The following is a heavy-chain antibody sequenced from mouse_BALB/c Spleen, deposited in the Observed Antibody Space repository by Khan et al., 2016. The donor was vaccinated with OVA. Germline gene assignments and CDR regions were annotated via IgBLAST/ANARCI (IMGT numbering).Heavy chain of an antibody. CDR1: GYTFTSYT. D-gene: IGHD2-14*01. J-gene: IGHJ3*01. CDR2: INPSNDYT. V-gene: IGHV1-4*01. CDR3: VRDGAYHRNDGWFAY. Sequence: QVQLKQSGAELARPGASVKMSCKASGYTFTSYTIHWIKKRPGQGLEWIGYINPSNDYTNYNQKFKDKATLTTDKSSTTAYLRLSSLTSDYSAVYNCVRDGAYHRNDGWFAYWGQGTLVTVSA.